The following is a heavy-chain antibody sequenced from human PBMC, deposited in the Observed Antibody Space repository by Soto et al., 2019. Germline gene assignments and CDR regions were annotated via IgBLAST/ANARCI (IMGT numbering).Heavy chain of an antibody. CDR2: IHDSGST. V-gene: IGHV4-59*08. Sequence: ASETLSLTCSVSGGSINAYYWSWIRQSPGKGLEWIGFIHDSGSTNFNPSLESRVNISLDTSKNEFSLKLSFVTAADTAVYYCARHRNYYYNWFDPWGQGTLVTVSS. J-gene: IGHJ5*02. D-gene: IGHD3-10*01. CDR1: GGSINAYY. CDR3: ARHRNYYYNWFDP.